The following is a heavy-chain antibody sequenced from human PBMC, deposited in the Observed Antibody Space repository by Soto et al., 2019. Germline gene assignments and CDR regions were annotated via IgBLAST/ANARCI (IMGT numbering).Heavy chain of an antibody. V-gene: IGHV4-59*01. D-gene: IGHD3-22*01. CDR2: IYYSGST. CDR1: GGSISSYY. Sequence: SETLSLTCTVSGGSISSYYWSWIRQPPGKGLEWIGYIYYSGSTNYNPSLKSRVTISVDTSKNQFSLKLSSVTAADTAVYYCARAEDSRTNWFDPWGQGPPVTVYS. J-gene: IGHJ5*02. CDR3: ARAEDSRTNWFDP.